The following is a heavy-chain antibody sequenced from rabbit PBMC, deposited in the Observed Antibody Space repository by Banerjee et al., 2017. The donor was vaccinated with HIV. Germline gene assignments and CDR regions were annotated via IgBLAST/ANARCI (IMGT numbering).Heavy chain of an antibody. D-gene: IGHD6-1*01. CDR2: IYAGSSGST. V-gene: IGHV1S40*01. CDR1: GFTISSGYD. Sequence: QSLEESGGDLVKPGASLTLTCTASGFTISSGYDMCWVRQAPGKGLEWIACIYAGSSGSTYYASWAKGRFTISKTSSTTVTLQMTSLTAADTATYFCARGYLYAGYAGYGYAGYFNLWGQGTLVTVS. CDR3: ARGYLYAGYAGYGYAGYFNL. J-gene: IGHJ4*01.